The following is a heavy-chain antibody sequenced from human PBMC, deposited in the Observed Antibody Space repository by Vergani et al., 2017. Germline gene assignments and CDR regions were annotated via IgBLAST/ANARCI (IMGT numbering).Heavy chain of an antibody. Sequence: QVQLVQSGAEVGKPGASVKISCKASGYTFTAYYIHWVRQAPEKGLEWVGVISPDGFSTFYAQKFQGRVTITRDTSTSTVYVEVTSLRSDDTAVYYCARDDYDILTGFGYYYYGMDVWGQGTTVTVSS. CDR3: ARDDYDILTGFGYYYYGMDV. D-gene: IGHD3-9*01. CDR1: GYTFTAYY. J-gene: IGHJ6*02. CDR2: ISPDGFST. V-gene: IGHV1-46*01.